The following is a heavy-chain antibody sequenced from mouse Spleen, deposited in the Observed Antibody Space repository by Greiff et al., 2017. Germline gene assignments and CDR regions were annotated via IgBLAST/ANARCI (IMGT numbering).Heavy chain of an antibody. V-gene: IGHV1-64*01. Sequence: QVQLQQPGAELVKPGASVKLSCKASGYTFTSYWMHWVKQRPGQGLEWIGMIHPNSGSTNYNEKFKSKATLTVDKSSSTAYMQLSSLTSEDSAVYYCARRAYGSRRDAMDYWGQGTSVTVSS. CDR2: IHPNSGST. J-gene: IGHJ4*01. D-gene: IGHD1-1*01. CDR3: ARRAYGSRRDAMDY. CDR1: GYTFTSYW.